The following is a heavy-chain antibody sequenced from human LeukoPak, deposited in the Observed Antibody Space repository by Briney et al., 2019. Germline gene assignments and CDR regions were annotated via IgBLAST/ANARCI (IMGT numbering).Heavy chain of an antibody. J-gene: IGHJ3*02. V-gene: IGHV4-4*07. Sequence: KPSETLSLTCTVSGGSTSSYYWSWIRQPAGKGLEWIGRIYTSGSTNYNPSLKSRVTMSVDTSKNQFSLKLSSVTAADTAVYYCARDFPPGIAVAGAFDIWGQGTMVTVSS. CDR2: IYTSGST. CDR3: ARDFPPGIAVAGAFDI. CDR1: GGSTSSYY. D-gene: IGHD6-19*01.